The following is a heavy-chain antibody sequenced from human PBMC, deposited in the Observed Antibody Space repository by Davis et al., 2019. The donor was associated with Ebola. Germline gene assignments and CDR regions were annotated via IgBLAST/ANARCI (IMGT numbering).Heavy chain of an antibody. CDR3: AAFYDSSGHVTN. CDR2: IYYSGST. D-gene: IGHD3-22*01. J-gene: IGHJ4*02. V-gene: IGHV4-39*01. CDR1: GGSISSSSYY. Sequence: PSETLSLTCTVSGGSISSSSYYWGWLRQPPGKGLEWIGSIYYSGSTYYNPSLKSRVTISVDTSKNQFSLKLSSVTAADTAVYYCAAFYDSSGHVTNWGQGTLVTVSS.